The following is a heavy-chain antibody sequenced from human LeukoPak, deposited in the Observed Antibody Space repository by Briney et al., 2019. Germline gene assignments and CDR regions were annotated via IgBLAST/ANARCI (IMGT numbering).Heavy chain of an antibody. Sequence: PGGSLRLSCAASEFSVSTKYMSWDRQAPGKGLEWVSIINVGGDTYYADSVKGRFTISRDTSKNTVYLQMDNLRAEDTAVYYCARGQGFLLDLWGQGTLVTVSS. V-gene: IGHV3-53*01. CDR2: INVGGDT. CDR1: EFSVSTKY. J-gene: IGHJ5*02. CDR3: ARGQGFLLDL. D-gene: IGHD3-10*01.